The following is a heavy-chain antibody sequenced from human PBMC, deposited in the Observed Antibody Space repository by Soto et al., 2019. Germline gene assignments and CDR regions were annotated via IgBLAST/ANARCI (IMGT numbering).Heavy chain of an antibody. D-gene: IGHD3-22*01. CDR2: ISSDGRNK. V-gene: IGHV3-30*04. J-gene: IGHJ4*02. Sequence: QAQLVESGGGAVQPGRSLRLSCVASRLTFSRYAMHWVRQAPGKGLEWVAVISSDGRNKYHADSVKGRFTISRDNSRNTVYLQMNSLRVEDTAVYYCARSVYDSSGQPRKQRGGNFDYWGQGTLVTVSS. CDR1: RLTFSRYA. CDR3: ARSVYDSSGQPRKQRGGNFDY.